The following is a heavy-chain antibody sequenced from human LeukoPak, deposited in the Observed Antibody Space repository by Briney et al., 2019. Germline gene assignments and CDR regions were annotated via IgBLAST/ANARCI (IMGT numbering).Heavy chain of an antibody. D-gene: IGHD5-12*01. J-gene: IGHJ4*02. CDR1: GFTHSNYW. V-gene: IGHV3-66*01. CDR2: IYSGGST. Sequence: GGSLRLSCAASGFTHSNYWMTWVRQAPGKGLEWVSLIYSGGSTYYADSVKGRFTISRDNSKNTLYLQMNNLRAEDTAAYYCARGPSGYQNTGGQGTLVTVSS. CDR3: ARGPSGYQNT.